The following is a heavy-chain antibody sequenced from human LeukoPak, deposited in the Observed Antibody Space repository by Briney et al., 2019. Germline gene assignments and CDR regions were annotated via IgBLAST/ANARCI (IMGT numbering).Heavy chain of an antibody. CDR3: TTVFGYSSGWYFDAFDI. J-gene: IGHJ3*02. CDR1: GFTFGDYA. CDR2: IRSEAYGGTT. V-gene: IGHV3-49*03. Sequence: GGSLRLSCTASGFTFGDYAMSWFRQAPGKGLEWVGFIRSEAYGGTTEYAASVKGRFTISRDDSKSIAYLQMNSLKTEDTAVYYCTTVFGYSSGWYFDAFDIWGQGTMVTVSS. D-gene: IGHD6-19*01.